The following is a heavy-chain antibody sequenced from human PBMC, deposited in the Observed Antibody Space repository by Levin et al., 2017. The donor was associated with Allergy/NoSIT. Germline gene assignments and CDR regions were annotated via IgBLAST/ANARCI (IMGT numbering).Heavy chain of an antibody. D-gene: IGHD3-22*01. Sequence: LSLTCAASGFTFSSYSMNWVRQAPGKGLEWVSFISSSSSYIYYADSVKGRFTISRDNAKNSLYLQMNSLRAEDTAVYYCARVVGMIVHDAFDIWGQGTMVTVSS. CDR2: ISSSSSYI. CDR1: GFTFSSYS. J-gene: IGHJ3*02. V-gene: IGHV3-21*06. CDR3: ARVVGMIVHDAFDI.